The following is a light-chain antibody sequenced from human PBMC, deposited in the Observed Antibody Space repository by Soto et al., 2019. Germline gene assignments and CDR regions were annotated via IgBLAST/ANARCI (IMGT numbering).Light chain of an antibody. V-gene: IGKV1-5*03. CDR3: QHYNSYSEA. J-gene: IGKJ1*01. CDR2: KAS. Sequence: DIQMTQSPSSVSASVGDTVTVSCRASQVISSWLAWYQQKPGKAPKLLIYKASTLKSGVPSRFSGSGSGTEFTLTISSLQPDDFATYYCQHYNSYSEAFGQGTKVDI. CDR1: QVISSW.